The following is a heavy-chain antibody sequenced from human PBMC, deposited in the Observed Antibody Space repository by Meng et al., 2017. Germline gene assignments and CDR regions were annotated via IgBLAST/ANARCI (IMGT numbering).Heavy chain of an antibody. V-gene: IGHV1-69*06. D-gene: IGHD2-2*01. CDR2: IIPIFGTA. J-gene: IGHJ6*02. Sequence: SVKVSCKASGGTFSSYAISWVRQAPGQGLEWMGGIIPIFGTANYSQKFQGRVTITADKSTSTAYMELSSLRSEDTAVYYCAGPHRHIVVVPASMRGGDYYYYGMAVWGQGTTVTVSS. CDR3: AGPHRHIVVVPASMRGGDYYYYGMAV. CDR1: GGTFSSYA.